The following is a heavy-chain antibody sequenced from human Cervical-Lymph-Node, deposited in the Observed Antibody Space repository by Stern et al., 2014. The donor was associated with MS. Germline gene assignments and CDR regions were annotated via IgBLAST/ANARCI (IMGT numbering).Heavy chain of an antibody. CDR3: ARGGVRIDY. D-gene: IGHD6-25*01. CDR2: IYYTGRT. J-gene: IGHJ4*02. V-gene: IGHV4-59*01. CDR1: GGSINGYY. Sequence: QLQLQESGPGLVKPLETLSLTCTVSGGSINGYYWSWIRQPPGKGLEWIGYIYYTGRTAYDPSLKSRVTISVDASKNQFSLKLTAVTAADTAVYYCARGGVRIDYWGQGTLVTVSS.